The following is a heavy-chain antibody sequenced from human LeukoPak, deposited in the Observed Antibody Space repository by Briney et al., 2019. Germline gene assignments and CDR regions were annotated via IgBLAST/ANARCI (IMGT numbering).Heavy chain of an antibody. V-gene: IGHV4-34*01. D-gene: IGHD3-22*01. Sequence: PSETLSLTCAVYGGSFSGYYWSWIRQPPGKGLEWIGEINHSRSTNYNPSLKSRVTISVDTSKNQFSLKLSSVTAADTAVYYCARGSITMIVVASNWFDPWGQGTLVTVSS. J-gene: IGHJ5*02. CDR3: ARGSITMIVVASNWFDP. CDR2: INHSRST. CDR1: GGSFSGYY.